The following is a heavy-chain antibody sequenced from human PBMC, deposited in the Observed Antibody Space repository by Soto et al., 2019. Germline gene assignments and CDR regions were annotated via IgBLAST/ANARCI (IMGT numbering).Heavy chain of an antibody. Sequence: EVQLVESGGGLVQPRGSLSLSCAASGFTFTSYSMNWVRQAPGKGLEWISYISGASTHIYYADSVEGRFTISRDNAKNSLYLQMNSLRAEDTAVYYCASSANQLRRNDALDFWGQGTMVTVSS. CDR1: GFTFTSYS. CDR2: ISGASTHI. D-gene: IGHD2-2*01. V-gene: IGHV3-48*04. J-gene: IGHJ3*01. CDR3: ASSANQLRRNDALDF.